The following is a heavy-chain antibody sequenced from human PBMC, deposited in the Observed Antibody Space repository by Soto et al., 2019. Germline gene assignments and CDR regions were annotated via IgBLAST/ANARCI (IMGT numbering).Heavy chain of an antibody. J-gene: IGHJ6*02. CDR2: ISAYNGNT. CDR3: ARRYYDFWSGYSHYYYYYDMDV. Sequence: ASVKVSCKASGYTFTSYGISWVRQAPGQGLEWMGWISAYNGNTNYAQKLQGRVTMTTDTSTSTAYMELRSLRSDDTAVYYCARRYYDFWSGYSHYYYYYDMDVWGQGTTVTVSS. D-gene: IGHD3-3*01. CDR1: GYTFTSYG. V-gene: IGHV1-18*04.